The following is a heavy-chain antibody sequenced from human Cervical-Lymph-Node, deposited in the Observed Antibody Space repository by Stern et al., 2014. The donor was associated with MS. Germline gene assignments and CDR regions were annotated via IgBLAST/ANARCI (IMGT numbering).Heavy chain of an antibody. J-gene: IGHJ3*02. CDR2: FYWNDDK. CDR1: GFSLNTSGVS. V-gene: IGHV2-5*01. CDR3: AHNFGPAGNLDNAFDI. Sequence: ESGPTLVKPTQTLTLTCTFSGFSLNTSGVSVAWIRQPPGKALEWLALFYWNDDKRYNPSLKSRVTITKDTSENQVVLKMTSMAPVDTATYYCAHNFGPAGNLDNAFDIWGRGTMVTVSS. D-gene: IGHD4-23*01.